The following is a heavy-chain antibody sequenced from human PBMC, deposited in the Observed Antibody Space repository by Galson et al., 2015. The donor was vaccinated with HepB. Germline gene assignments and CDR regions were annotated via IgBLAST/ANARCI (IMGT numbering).Heavy chain of an antibody. Sequence: CAISGDSVSSNSAAWNWIRQSPSRGLEWLGRTSYRSKWSHDYAVSVKSRITINPAPSKNQFSLQLNSVTPEDTAVYSCARAWELGDRDYYGMDVWGQGTTVTVS. D-gene: IGHD7-27*01. CDR2: TSYRSKWSH. CDR1: GDSVSSNSAA. CDR3: ARAWELGDRDYYGMDV. V-gene: IGHV6-1*01. J-gene: IGHJ6*02.